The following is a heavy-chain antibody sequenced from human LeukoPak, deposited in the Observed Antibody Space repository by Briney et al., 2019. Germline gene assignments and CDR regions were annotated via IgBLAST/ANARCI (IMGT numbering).Heavy chain of an antibody. CDR3: ARCRDEFGDYGFTS. J-gene: IGHJ5*02. V-gene: IGHV4-34*01. Sequence: SETLSLTCAVYGGSFSGHYWCWIRQPPGKGLEWIGEINHSGSTNYNPSLESRVTISVDTSKNQFSLKLTSVTAADTAVYYCARCRDEFGDYGFTSWGQGTLVTVSS. CDR1: GGSFSGHY. CDR2: INHSGST. D-gene: IGHD4-17*01.